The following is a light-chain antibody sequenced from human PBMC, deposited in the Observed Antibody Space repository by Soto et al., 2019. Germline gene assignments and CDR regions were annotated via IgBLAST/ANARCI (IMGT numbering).Light chain of an antibody. V-gene: IGKV3-11*01. CDR2: DAY. J-gene: IGKJ5*01. Sequence: EVVLTQSPVTLSLSPGERATLSCRASQSFRGLLAWYRQKPGQAPRLLIYDAYNRATGIPPRFSGSGSGTDFTLTISSLEPEDSAVYYCQQRHMWPITFGQGTHWRL. CDR1: QSFRGL. CDR3: QQRHMWPIT.